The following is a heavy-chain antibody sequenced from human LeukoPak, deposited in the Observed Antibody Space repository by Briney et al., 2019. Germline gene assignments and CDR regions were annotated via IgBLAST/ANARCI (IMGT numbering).Heavy chain of an antibody. CDR3: ARGPYGDYGQGFYY. J-gene: IGHJ4*02. CDR2: ISSSGSTI. CDR1: GFTFSSYE. V-gene: IGHV3-48*03. Sequence: GGSLRLSCAASGFTFSSYEMNWVRQAPGKGLEWVSYISSSGSTIYYADSVKGRFTISRDNAKNSLYLQMNSLRAEDTAVYYCARGPYGDYGQGFYYWGQGTLVTVSS. D-gene: IGHD4-17*01.